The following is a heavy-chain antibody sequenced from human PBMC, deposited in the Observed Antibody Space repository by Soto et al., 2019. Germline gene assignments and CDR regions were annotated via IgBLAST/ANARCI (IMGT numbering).Heavy chain of an antibody. V-gene: IGHV3-15*01. CDR2: IKSKTDGGTT. Sequence: SGGSLRLSCAASGFTFSNAWMSWVRQAPGKGLEWVGRIKSKTDGGTTDYAAPVKGRFTISRDDSKNTLCLQMNSLKTEGTAVYYCTTSIAARTPDAFDIWGQGTMVTVSS. CDR3: TTSIAARTPDAFDI. D-gene: IGHD6-6*01. J-gene: IGHJ3*02. CDR1: GFTFSNAW.